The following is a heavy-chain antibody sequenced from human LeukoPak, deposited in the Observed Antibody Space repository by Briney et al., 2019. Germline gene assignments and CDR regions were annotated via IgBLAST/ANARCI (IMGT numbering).Heavy chain of an antibody. J-gene: IGHJ4*02. V-gene: IGHV4-38-2*02. CDR3: ARDRWGYYDSSGYYEY. CDR2: IYHSGST. D-gene: IGHD3-22*01. CDR1: GYSISSGYY. Sequence: SETLSLTCTVSGYSISSGYYWGWIRQPPGKGLEWIGSIYHSGSTYYNPSLKSRVTISVDTSKNQFSLKLSSVTAADTAVYYCARDRWGYYDSSGYYEYWGQGTLVTVSP.